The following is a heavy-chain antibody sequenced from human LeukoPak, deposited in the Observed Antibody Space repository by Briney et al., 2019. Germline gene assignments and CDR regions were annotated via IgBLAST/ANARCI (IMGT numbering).Heavy chain of an antibody. CDR1: GYTFTSYG. J-gene: IGHJ6*04. CDR3: ARDGAQQLDYYYYYYGMDV. CDR2: ISAYNGNT. V-gene: IGHV1-18*04. D-gene: IGHD6-13*01. Sequence: ASVKVSCKPSGYTFTSYGISWVRQAPGQGLEWMGWISAYNGNTKYAQKLQGRVTMTTDTSTSTAYMELRSLRSDDTAVYYCARDGAQQLDYYYYYYGMDVWGKGTTVTVSS.